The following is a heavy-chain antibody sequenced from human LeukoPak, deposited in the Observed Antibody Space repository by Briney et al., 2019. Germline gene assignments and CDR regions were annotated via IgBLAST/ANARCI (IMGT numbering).Heavy chain of an antibody. D-gene: IGHD3-22*01. CDR1: GFTFSSYA. CDR2: ISGSGGST. V-gene: IGHV3-23*01. Sequence: GGSLRLSCAASGFTFSSYAMSWVRQAPGKGLEWVSAISGSGGSTYHADSVKGRFTISRDNSKNTLYLQMNSLRAEDTAVYYCAKDRRYYYDSSGYYLFDYWGQGTLVTVSS. CDR3: AKDRRYYYDSSGYYLFDY. J-gene: IGHJ4*02.